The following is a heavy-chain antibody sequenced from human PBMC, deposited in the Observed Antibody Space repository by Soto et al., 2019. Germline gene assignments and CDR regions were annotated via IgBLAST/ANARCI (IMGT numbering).Heavy chain of an antibody. D-gene: IGHD3-3*01. Sequence: PGGSLRLSCSSSGVTFCSSAVGGVLKAPGKGLEWVSAISGSGGSTYYADSVKGRFTISRDNSKNTLYLQMNSLRAEDTAVYYCAKIPLDHYDFWSGSLYGMDVWGQGTTVTVSS. CDR2: ISGSGGST. V-gene: IGHV3-23*01. CDR3: AKIPLDHYDFWSGSLYGMDV. CDR1: GVTFCSSA. J-gene: IGHJ6*02.